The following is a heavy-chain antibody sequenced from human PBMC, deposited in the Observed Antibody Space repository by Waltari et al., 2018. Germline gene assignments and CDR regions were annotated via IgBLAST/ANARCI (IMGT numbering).Heavy chain of an antibody. CDR2: ISYSGTT. CDR1: GGSISSCDYF. CDR3: ARAQYYDSGSYIAY. J-gene: IGHJ4*02. D-gene: IGHD3-10*01. V-gene: IGHV4-30-4*01. Sequence: QVQLQESGPGLVKPSQTLSLTCTVSGGSISSCDYFWRWIRQPPGKGREWNGYISYSGTTYYTPSLRSRVTISVDTSKNQFSLKLSSVAAADTAVYYCARAQYYDSGSYIAYWGQGTLVAVSS.